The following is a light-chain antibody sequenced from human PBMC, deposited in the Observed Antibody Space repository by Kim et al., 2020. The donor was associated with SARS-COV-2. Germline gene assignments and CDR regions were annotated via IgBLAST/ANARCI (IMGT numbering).Light chain of an antibody. V-gene: IGLV2-11*02. CDR3: CSYAGSYTYV. CDR1: SNDVGGYDY. Sequence: GQSLPIACTGTSNDVGGYDYVAWYQQHPGKAPKLIIRDVSRRPSGVPDRFSGSKSGNTASLSISGLQVEDEADYYCCSYAGSYTYVFGIGTKVTVL. J-gene: IGLJ1*01. CDR2: DVS.